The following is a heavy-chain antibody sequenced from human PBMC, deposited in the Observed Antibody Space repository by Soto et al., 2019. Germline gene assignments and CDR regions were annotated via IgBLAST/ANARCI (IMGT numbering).Heavy chain of an antibody. J-gene: IGHJ4*02. CDR2: IYFSGSN. V-gene: IGHV4-39*01. CDR1: GVSISNTSYY. CDR3: ARHGSY. Sequence: QLQLQESGPGLVKPSETLSLTCSVSGVSISNTSYYWGWIRQPPGKGLEWVGTIYFSGSNFYNPSLKSRVTISIDTSKHQFSLRMSSVTAADTAVYYCARHGSYWGQGTLVTVSS.